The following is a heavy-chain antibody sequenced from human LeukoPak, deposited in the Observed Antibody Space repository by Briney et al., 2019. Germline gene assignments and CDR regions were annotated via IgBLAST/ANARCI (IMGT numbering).Heavy chain of an antibody. Sequence: ASVKVSCKASGYTFTSYYMHWVRQAPGQGLEWMGIINPSGGSTSYAQKFQGRVTMTRDMSTSTVYMELSSLRSEDTAVYYCARTYYYGSGIPHPYYFDYWGQGTLVTVSS. D-gene: IGHD3-10*01. CDR3: ARTYYYGSGIPHPYYFDY. V-gene: IGHV1-46*01. CDR2: INPSGGST. CDR1: GYTFTSYY. J-gene: IGHJ4*02.